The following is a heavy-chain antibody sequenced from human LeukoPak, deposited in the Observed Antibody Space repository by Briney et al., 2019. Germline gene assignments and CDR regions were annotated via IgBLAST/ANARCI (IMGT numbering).Heavy chain of an antibody. Sequence: GESLKISCKGSGYSFTTYWIGWVRQMPGKGLEWMGIIYPGDSDTRYSPSFQGQVTISADKSISTAYLQWSSLKASDTAMYYCARLANSYGLVNWFDPWGQGTLVTVSS. D-gene: IGHD5-18*01. CDR3: ARLANSYGLVNWFDP. J-gene: IGHJ5*02. V-gene: IGHV5-51*01. CDR1: GYSFTTYW. CDR2: IYPGDSDT.